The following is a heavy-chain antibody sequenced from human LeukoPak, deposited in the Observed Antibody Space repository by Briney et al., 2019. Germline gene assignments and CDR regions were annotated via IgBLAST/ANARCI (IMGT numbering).Heavy chain of an antibody. CDR2: ISGSGGST. CDR3: AKCYSQRLVPFDY. CDR1: GFTFSSYA. Sequence: GASLRLSCAASGFTFSSYAMSWVRQAPGKGLEWVSAISGSGGSTYYADSVKGRFTISRDNSKNTLYLQMNSLRAEDTAVYYCAKCYSQRLVPFDYWGQGTLVTVSS. V-gene: IGHV3-23*01. D-gene: IGHD6-13*01. J-gene: IGHJ4*02.